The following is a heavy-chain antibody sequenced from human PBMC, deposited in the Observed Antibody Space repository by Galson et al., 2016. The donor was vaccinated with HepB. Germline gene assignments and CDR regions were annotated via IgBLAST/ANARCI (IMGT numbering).Heavy chain of an antibody. CDR2: FYFSGST. CDR1: GSSLTTYY. V-gene: IGHV4-59*01. D-gene: IGHD3-10*01. Sequence: SETLSLTCTVSGSSLTTYYWSWVRQPPGKGLEWIAYFYFSGSTNYNPSPKSRVTVSFDTSKNQFSLKLNSLTAADTAVYYCARDAGGPYDLWGRGTLVSVSS. J-gene: IGHJ2*01. CDR3: ARDAGGPYDL.